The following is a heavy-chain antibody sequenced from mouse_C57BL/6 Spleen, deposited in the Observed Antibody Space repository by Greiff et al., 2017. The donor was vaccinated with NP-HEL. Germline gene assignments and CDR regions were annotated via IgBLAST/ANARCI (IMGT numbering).Heavy chain of an antibody. V-gene: IGHV1-50*01. Sequence: VQLQQPGAELVKPGASVKLSCKASGYTFTSYWMQWVKQRPGQGLEWIGEIDPSDSYTNYNQKFKGKATLTVDTSSSTAYMQLSSLTSEDSAVYYCARRYSNFLYAMDYWGQGTSVTVSS. CDR1: GYTFTSYW. J-gene: IGHJ4*01. CDR2: IDPSDSYT. CDR3: ARRYSNFLYAMDY. D-gene: IGHD2-5*01.